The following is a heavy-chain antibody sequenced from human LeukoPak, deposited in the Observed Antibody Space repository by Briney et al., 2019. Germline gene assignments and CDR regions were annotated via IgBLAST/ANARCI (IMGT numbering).Heavy chain of an antibody. CDR3: ARESLVSGYTSSWYVFDY. CDR2: ISANGFST. CDR1: GFTFTTYA. Sequence: GGSLRLSCAASGFTFTTYAMHWVRQAPGRGLEYVSAISANGFSTDYANSVKGRFTIPRDNSKNMLYLQMGSLRTEDMAVYYCARESLVSGYTSSWYVFDYWSQGTLVTVSS. V-gene: IGHV3-64*01. D-gene: IGHD6-13*01. J-gene: IGHJ4*02.